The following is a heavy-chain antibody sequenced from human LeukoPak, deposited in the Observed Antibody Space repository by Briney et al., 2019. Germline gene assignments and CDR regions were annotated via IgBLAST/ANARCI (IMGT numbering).Heavy chain of an antibody. D-gene: IGHD2-15*01. CDR2: ISSSGSTI. J-gene: IGHJ3*02. CDR3: ARTKDRVAFDI. Sequence: GGSLRLSCAAPGFTFSDYYMSWIRQAPGKGLEWVSYISSSGSTIYYANSVKGRFTISRDNAKNSLYLQMNSLRAEDTAVYYCARTKDRVAFDIWGQGTMVTVSS. CDR1: GFTFSDYY. V-gene: IGHV3-11*01.